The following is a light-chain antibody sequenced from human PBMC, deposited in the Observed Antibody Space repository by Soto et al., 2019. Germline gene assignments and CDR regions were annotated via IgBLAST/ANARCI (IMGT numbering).Light chain of an antibody. CDR3: FSFTPTRTHV. Sequence: ALAQPASLSGSPGQSITISCTGTSSDIGAYDYVSWFQQHPGKAPKLMISEVNNRPSGVSNRFSGSKSGNTAYLTISGLQVEDEAEYFCFSFTPTRTHVIGSATKVIV. V-gene: IGLV2-14*01. J-gene: IGLJ1*01. CDR2: EVN. CDR1: SSDIGAYDY.